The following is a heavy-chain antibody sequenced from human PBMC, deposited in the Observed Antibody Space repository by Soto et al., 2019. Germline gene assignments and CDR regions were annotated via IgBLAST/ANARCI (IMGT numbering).Heavy chain of an antibody. J-gene: IGHJ4*02. D-gene: IGHD5-18*01. CDR3: ARVENRDGYNLGWYFDY. CDR1: GFTFSSYA. V-gene: IGHV3-30-3*01. CDR2: ISYDGSNK. Sequence: GGSLRLSCAASGFTFSSYAMHWVRQAPGKGLEWVAVISYDGSNKYYADSVKGRFTISRDNSKNTLYLQMNSLRAEDTAVYYCARVENRDGYNLGWYFDYWGQGTLVTASS.